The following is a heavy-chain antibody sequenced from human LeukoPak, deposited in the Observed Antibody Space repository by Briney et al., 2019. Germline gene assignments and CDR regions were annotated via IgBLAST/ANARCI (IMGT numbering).Heavy chain of an antibody. D-gene: IGHD6-13*01. CDR3: ASDTSGSRWRWFDP. CDR1: GYTFTNYY. Sequence: ASVKVSCKASGYTFTNYYIHWVRQAPGEGLEWMGIINPTGGSGSYAQNFQGRVSLTSDTSTSTLYWELSSLRSEDTAVYYCASDTSGSRWRWFDPWGQGTLVSVSS. J-gene: IGHJ5*02. CDR2: INPTGGSG. V-gene: IGHV1-46*01.